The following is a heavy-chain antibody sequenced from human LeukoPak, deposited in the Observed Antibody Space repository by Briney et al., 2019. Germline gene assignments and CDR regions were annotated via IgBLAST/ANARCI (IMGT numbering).Heavy chain of an antibody. CDR1: GGAISSGSYY. Sequence: SQTLSLTCTVSGGAISSGSYYWSWIRQPAGKGLEWIGRIYTSGSTNHNPSLKSRVTISVDTSKNQFSLKLSSVTAADTAVYYCARGGAYYYDSSGYYGYLGQGTLVTVSS. V-gene: IGHV4-61*02. CDR3: ARGGAYYYDSSGYYGY. CDR2: IYTSGST. D-gene: IGHD3-22*01. J-gene: IGHJ4*02.